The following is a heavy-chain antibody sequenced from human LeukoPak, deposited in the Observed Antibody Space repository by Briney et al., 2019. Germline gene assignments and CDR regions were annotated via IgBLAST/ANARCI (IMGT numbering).Heavy chain of an antibody. Sequence: GGPLTLPCAPSGFTFSSYGMHWLRQAPDKGLEGVTVISYDGSNKYYADSVKGRFTISRDNSKNTLYLQMNSLRAEDTAVYYCAKATVTRGGYYYYGMTSGAKGPRSPSP. V-gene: IGHV3-30*18. J-gene: IGHJ6*02. CDR1: GFTFSSYG. CDR3: AKATVTRGGYYYYGMTS. D-gene: IGHD4-17*01. CDR2: ISYDGSNK.